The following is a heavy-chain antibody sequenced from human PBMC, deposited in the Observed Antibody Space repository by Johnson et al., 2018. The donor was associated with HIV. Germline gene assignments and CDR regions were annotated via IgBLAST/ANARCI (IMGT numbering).Heavy chain of an antibody. J-gene: IGHJ3*02. CDR1: GFSFDDYA. Sequence: VQLVESGGGLVQPGRSLRLSCAASGFSFDDYAMHWVRQAPGKGLEWVSGISWNSGSIGYADSVKGRFTISRDNAKNSLYLQMNSLRAEDTAVYYCARVPGAAAATGAFDIWGQGTMVTVSS. V-gene: IGHV3-9*01. CDR3: ARVPGAAAATGAFDI. D-gene: IGHD6-13*01. CDR2: ISWNSGSI.